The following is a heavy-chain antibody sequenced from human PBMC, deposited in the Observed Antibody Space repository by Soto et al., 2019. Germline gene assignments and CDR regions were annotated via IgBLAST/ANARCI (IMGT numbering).Heavy chain of an antibody. CDR3: ARADRSGSYYYYGMDV. D-gene: IGHD3-10*01. J-gene: IGHJ6*02. CDR2: IIPILGIA. V-gene: IGHV1-69*02. CDR1: GGTFSSYT. Sequence: SVKVSCKASGGTFSSYTISWVRQAPGQGLEWMGRIIPILGIANYAQKFQGRVTITADKSTSTAYMELSSLRSEDTAVYYCARADRSGSYYYYGMDVWRQGTTVTSP.